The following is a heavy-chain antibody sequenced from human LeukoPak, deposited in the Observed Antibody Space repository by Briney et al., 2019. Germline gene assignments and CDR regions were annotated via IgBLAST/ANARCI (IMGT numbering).Heavy chain of an antibody. D-gene: IGHD1-26*01. V-gene: IGHV3-30*03. CDR3: LVGATKFDY. J-gene: IGHJ4*02. CDR2: ISYDGSNK. CDR1: GFTFSSCG. Sequence: SGGSLRLTCAASGFTFSSCGMLGVRQAPGRGVEWVEGISYDGSNKYYAHSVKGPFTISRDNSKNSLYLQMSSLRAEDTAVYCCLVGATKFDYWGQGTLVTVSS.